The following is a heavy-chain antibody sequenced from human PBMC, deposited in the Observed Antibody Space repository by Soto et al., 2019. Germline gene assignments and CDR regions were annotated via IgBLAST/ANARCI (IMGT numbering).Heavy chain of an antibody. V-gene: IGHV3-48*03. D-gene: IGHD5-12*01. Sequence: GWSLRLSCAASGFTFSSYEMNLVRQAPGKGLEWVSYISSSGSTIYYADSVKGRFTISRDNAKNSLYLQMNSLRAEDTAVYYCAREGRDGYNYAFDIWGQGTMVTVSS. CDR2: ISSSGSTI. J-gene: IGHJ3*02. CDR1: GFTFSSYE. CDR3: AREGRDGYNYAFDI.